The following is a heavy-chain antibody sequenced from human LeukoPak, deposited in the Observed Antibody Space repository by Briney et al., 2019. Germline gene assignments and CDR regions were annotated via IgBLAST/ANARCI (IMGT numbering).Heavy chain of an antibody. Sequence: SETLSLTCTVSGGFIGSSNYYWGWIRQPPGKGLEWIGSINCSGSTYYNPSLKSRVTISVDTSKNQFSLKLSSVTAADTAVYYCARLFGSGSYDFDYWGQGTLVTVSS. CDR3: ARLFGSGSYDFDY. D-gene: IGHD1-26*01. CDR1: GGFIGSSNYY. V-gene: IGHV4-39*01. J-gene: IGHJ4*02. CDR2: INCSGST.